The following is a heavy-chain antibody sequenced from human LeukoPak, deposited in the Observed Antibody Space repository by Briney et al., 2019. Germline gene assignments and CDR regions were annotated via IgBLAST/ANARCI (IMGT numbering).Heavy chain of an antibody. J-gene: IGHJ4*02. D-gene: IGHD1-26*01. CDR1: GGSISSSHFY. Sequence: PSETLSLTCTVSGGSISSSHFYWGWIRQTPGKGLEWIGSVYDSGSAYHNPSITSRVTISVDVSKNQFSLNLRSVTAADTAVYYCARARPLGATRRHPFDYWGQGTLVTVSS. V-gene: IGHV4-39*01. CDR2: VYDSGSA. CDR3: ARARPLGATRRHPFDY.